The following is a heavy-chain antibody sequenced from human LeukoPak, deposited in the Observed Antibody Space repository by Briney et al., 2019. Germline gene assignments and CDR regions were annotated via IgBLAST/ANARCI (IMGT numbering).Heavy chain of an antibody. CDR3: AKGYGYMDV. D-gene: IGHD1-1*01. CDR1: GFTFSGHG. Sequence: GGSLRLSCAASGFTFSGHGMNWVRQAPGKGLEWVSGITGSGATTYYADSVKGRFTISRDNSKNTLYLQMNSLRAEDTAVYYCAKGYGYMDVWGKGTTVTISS. V-gene: IGHV3-23*01. CDR2: ITGSGATT. J-gene: IGHJ6*03.